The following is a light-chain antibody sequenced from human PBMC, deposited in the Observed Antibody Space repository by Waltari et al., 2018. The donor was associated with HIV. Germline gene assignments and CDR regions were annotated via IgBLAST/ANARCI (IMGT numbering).Light chain of an antibody. CDR2: RKN. Sequence: QAGLTQPPPVFAHLRKNAPFTCTGNKNNVGHQGATCLQQHKGHPPNFLTYRKNNQPSGITQGVSAARTGTTASLKVTGLQPAEAADYYCSTWHRSLGAWAFDGGHKLT. V-gene: IGLV10-54*04. CDR1: KNNVGHQG. J-gene: IGLJ2*01. CDR3: STWHRSLGAWA.